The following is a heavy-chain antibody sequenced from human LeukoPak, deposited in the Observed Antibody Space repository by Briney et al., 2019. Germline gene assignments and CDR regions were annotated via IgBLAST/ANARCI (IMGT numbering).Heavy chain of an antibody. D-gene: IGHD2-2*01. V-gene: IGHV4-34*01. CDR3: ARARGSSAFDY. CDR1: GGSFSGYY. J-gene: IGHJ4*02. Sequence: PSETLSLTCAVYGGSFSGYYWSWIRQPPGKGLEWIGEINHSGSTNYNPSLKSRVTISVDTSKSQFSLKLSSVTAADTAVYYCARARGSSAFDYWGQGTLVTVSS. CDR2: INHSGST.